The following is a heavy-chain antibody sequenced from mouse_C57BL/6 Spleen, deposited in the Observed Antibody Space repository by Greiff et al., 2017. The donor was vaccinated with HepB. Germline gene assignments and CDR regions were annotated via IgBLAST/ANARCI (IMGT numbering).Heavy chain of an antibody. CDR3: AKWGGNYDWDFDV. V-gene: IGHV1-19*01. CDR1: GYKFTDSY. CDR2: INPYNGGT. J-gene: IGHJ1*03. Sequence: VQLKQSGPVLVKPGASVKMSCKASGYKFTDSYMHWVKQSHGKSLEWIGVINPYNGGTSYNQKFKGKATLTDDKSSSPSNMELNSLPSEDSAVDYCAKWGGNYDWDFDVWGTGTTVTVSS. D-gene: IGHD2-1*01.